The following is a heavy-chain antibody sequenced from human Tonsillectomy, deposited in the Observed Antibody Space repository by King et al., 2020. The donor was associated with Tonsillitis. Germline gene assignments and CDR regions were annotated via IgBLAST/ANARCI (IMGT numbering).Heavy chain of an antibody. CDR2: ISFDGSIK. Sequence: QLVESGGGVVQPGRSLRLSCVASGFTFNTHGMHWVRQAPGKGLEWVAVISFDGSIKYSADSVKGRFTISRDNSKNTLYLQMNSLRADDTAVYYCANSEGIYGIYISLWGQGTLVTVSS. J-gene: IGHJ4*02. D-gene: IGHD4-17*01. CDR1: GFTFNTHG. V-gene: IGHV3-33*05. CDR3: ANSEGIYGIYISL.